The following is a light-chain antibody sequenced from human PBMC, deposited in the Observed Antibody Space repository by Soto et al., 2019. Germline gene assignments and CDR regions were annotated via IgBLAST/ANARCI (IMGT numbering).Light chain of an antibody. CDR3: MQATHWPWT. Sequence: DVVMTQTPLSLPGTLGQPASVSCRSSQSLVPTHGNSYLSWCQQRPGQSPRRLIYKASNRDHGVPETFIGSGSGTDFTLKISSVEAADVGVYYCMQATHWPWTFGQGTKVDI. J-gene: IGKJ1*01. CDR1: QSLVPTHGNSY. V-gene: IGKV2-30*02. CDR2: KAS.